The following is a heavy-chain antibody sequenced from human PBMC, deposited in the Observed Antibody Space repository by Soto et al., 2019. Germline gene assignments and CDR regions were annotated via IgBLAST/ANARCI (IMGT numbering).Heavy chain of an antibody. CDR2: IYYSGST. Sequence: QVQLQESGPGLVKPSETLSLTCTVSGGSVSSGSYYWSWIRQPPGKGPEWIGYIYYSGSTNYNPSLERRVTISVDTSQNQCSLKLSAVTAADTAVYYCARGVYRGSWDWGQGTLVTVSS. J-gene: IGHJ4*02. V-gene: IGHV4-61*01. CDR3: ARGVYRGSWD. CDR1: GGSVSSGSYY. D-gene: IGHD1-26*01.